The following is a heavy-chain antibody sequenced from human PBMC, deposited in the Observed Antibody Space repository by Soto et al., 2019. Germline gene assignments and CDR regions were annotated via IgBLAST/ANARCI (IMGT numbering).Heavy chain of an antibody. V-gene: IGHV1-3*01. CDR1: GYTFTSYA. Sequence: GASVKVSCKASGYTFTSYAMHWVRQAPGQRLEWMGWINAGNGNTKYSQKFQGRVTITRDTSASTAYMELSSLRSEDTAVYYCARDLSLSDCSSTSCYTPERFSYYYDMYVWGQGITVTVFS. D-gene: IGHD2-2*02. CDR2: INAGNGNT. CDR3: ARDLSLSDCSSTSCYTPERFSYYYDMYV. J-gene: IGHJ6*02.